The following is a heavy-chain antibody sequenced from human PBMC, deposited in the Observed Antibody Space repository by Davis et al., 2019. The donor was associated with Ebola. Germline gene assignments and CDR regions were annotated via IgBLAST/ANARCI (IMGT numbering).Heavy chain of an antibody. CDR2: IYYSGST. CDR3: ARRTYYYDYGDYGGWYFDL. J-gene: IGHJ2*01. D-gene: IGHD4-17*01. CDR1: GGSTSSYY. Sequence: SETLSLTCTVSGGSTSSYYWSWIRQPPGKGLEWIGYIYYSGSTNYNPSLKSRVTISVDTSKNQFSLKLSSVTAADTAVYYCARRTYYYDYGDYGGWYFDLWGRGTLVTVSS. V-gene: IGHV4-59*01.